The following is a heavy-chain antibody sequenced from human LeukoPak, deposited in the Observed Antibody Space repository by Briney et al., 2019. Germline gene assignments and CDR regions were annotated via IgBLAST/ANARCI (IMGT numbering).Heavy chain of an antibody. V-gene: IGHV3-23*01. CDR3: AKGGKWDVTPFDY. Sequence: GGSLRLSCAVSGFSFTNVWMNWVRQAPGKGLEWVSAISGSGGSTYYADSVKGRFTISRDNSKNTLYLQMNSLRAEDTAVYYCAKGGKWDVTPFDYWGQGTLVTVSS. CDR2: ISGSGGST. J-gene: IGHJ4*02. D-gene: IGHD1-26*01. CDR1: GFSFTNVW.